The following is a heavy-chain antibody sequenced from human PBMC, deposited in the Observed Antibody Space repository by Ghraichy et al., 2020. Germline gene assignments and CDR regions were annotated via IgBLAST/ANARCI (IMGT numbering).Heavy chain of an antibody. CDR2: ISYDGSNK. CDR3: ARRYSSSWYGGDYYGMDV. CDR1: GFTFSSYA. Sequence: GESLNISCAASGFTFSSYAMHWVRQAPGKGLEWVAVISYDGSNKYYADSVKGRFTISRDNSKNTLYLQMNSLRAEDTAVYYCARRYSSSWYGGDYYGMDVWGQGTTVTVSS. V-gene: IGHV3-30*01. D-gene: IGHD6-13*01. J-gene: IGHJ6*02.